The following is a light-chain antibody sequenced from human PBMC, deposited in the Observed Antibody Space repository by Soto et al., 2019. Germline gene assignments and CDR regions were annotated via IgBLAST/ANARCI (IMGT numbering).Light chain of an antibody. V-gene: IGKV3-15*01. CDR3: LQYNNWPPWT. J-gene: IGKJ1*01. CDR2: GAS. Sequence: ETVMTQSPATLSVSPGQRATLSCRASQSVSTNLAWYQQKPGQAPRLLIYGASTRASGIPARFGGSGSGTEFTLTISTLQSEDFAVYYCLQYNNWPPWTFGQVTKVDIK. CDR1: QSVSTN.